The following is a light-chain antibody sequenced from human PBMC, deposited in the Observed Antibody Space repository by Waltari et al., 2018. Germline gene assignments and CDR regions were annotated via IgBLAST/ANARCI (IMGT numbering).Light chain of an antibody. J-gene: IGLJ3*02. CDR2: DVT. V-gene: IGLV2-11*01. Sequence: SALTQPRPVSGSPGQSVTLSFTGPPNDLGIYKYFPWYQQHPGKAPKLIILDVTKRPAGVPDRLSGSKSGNTASLTISGLRAEDEAEYYCCSYAGSYTWVFGGGTKLTVV. CDR3: CSYAGSYTWV. CDR1: PNDLGIYKY.